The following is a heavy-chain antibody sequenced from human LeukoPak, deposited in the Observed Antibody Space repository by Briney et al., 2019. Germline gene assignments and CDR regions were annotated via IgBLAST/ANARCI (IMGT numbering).Heavy chain of an antibody. CDR3: ARGMTVAANWFDP. D-gene: IGHD6-19*01. CDR2: ISPAGDST. J-gene: IGHJ5*02. CDR1: GFTFSDYS. V-gene: IGHV3-23*01. Sequence: GGSLRLSCTASGFTFSDYSMSWVRQAPGAGLEWVSAISPAGDSTTDADSVKGRFTISRDNSTNTVYLQMNSLRAEDTAVYYCARGMTVAANWFDPWGQGTLVTVSS.